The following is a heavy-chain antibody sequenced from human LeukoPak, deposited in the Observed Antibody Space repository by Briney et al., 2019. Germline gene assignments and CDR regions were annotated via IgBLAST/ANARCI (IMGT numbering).Heavy chain of an antibody. Sequence: ASVKVSCKASGDTFSSYAISWVRQAPGQGLECMGGIIPIFATANYAQKFQGRVTIAADESTSTAYMELSSLRSEDTAVYYCARDGGVYYDILEWFDPWGQGTLVTVSS. CDR1: GDTFSSYA. D-gene: IGHD3-9*01. J-gene: IGHJ5*02. CDR3: ARDGGVYYDILEWFDP. CDR2: IIPIFATA. V-gene: IGHV1-69*13.